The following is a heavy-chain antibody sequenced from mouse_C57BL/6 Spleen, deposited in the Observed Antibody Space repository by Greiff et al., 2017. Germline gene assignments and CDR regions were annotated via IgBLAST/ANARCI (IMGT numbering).Heavy chain of an antibody. V-gene: IGHV1-74*01. CDR3: AMGFDYYGSTHAMDY. CDR1: GYTFTSYW. J-gene: IGHJ4*01. D-gene: IGHD1-1*01. Sequence: QVQLQQPGAELVKPGASVKVSCKASGYTFTSYWMHWVKQRPGQGLEWIGRIHPSDSDTNYNQKFKGKATLTVDKSSSTAYMQLSSLTSEDSAVYYGAMGFDYYGSTHAMDYWGQGTSVTVSS. CDR2: IHPSDSDT.